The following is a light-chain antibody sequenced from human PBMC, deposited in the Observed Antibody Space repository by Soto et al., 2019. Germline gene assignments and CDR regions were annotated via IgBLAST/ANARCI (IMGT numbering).Light chain of an antibody. Sequence: QSVLTQPSSVSGSPGQSVTISCTGTSSDVGGYNYVSWYQQHPGKAPKLMIYDVSKRPSGVPDRFSGSKSGNTASLTISGLQAEDEADYFCCTYAGSYTYVFGTVTKLTVL. J-gene: IGLJ1*01. CDR3: CTYAGSYTYV. V-gene: IGLV2-11*01. CDR1: SSDVGGYNY. CDR2: DVS.